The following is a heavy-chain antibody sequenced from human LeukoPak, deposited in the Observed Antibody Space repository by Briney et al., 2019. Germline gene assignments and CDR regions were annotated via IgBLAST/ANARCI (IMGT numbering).Heavy chain of an antibody. J-gene: IGHJ4*02. D-gene: IGHD2-15*01. CDR3: VVGGSPGY. Sequence: GGSLRLSCAASGLAFSAYKMHWVRQAPRKGLVWVSRISTDGYTTDYADFVQGRITASRDNTKNTWSLEMNSLRAEDTAVYYCVVGGSPGYWGQGTLVTVSS. CDR1: GLAFSAYK. CDR2: ISTDGYTT. V-gene: IGHV3-74*01.